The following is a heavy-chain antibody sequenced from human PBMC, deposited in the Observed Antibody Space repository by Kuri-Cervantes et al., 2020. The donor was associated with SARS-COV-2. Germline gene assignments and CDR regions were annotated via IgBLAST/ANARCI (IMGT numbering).Heavy chain of an antibody. V-gene: IGHV4-61*09. Sequence: SETLSLTCTVSGGSISSGSYYWSWIRQPAGKGLEWIGYIYTSGSTNYNPSLKSRVTISVDTSKNQFSLKLSSVTAADTAVYYCAAIWSGSYYYYMDVWGKGTMVTVSS. J-gene: IGHJ6*03. CDR2: IYTSGST. CDR3: AAIWSGSYYYYMDV. D-gene: IGHD3-3*01. CDR1: GGSISSGSYY.